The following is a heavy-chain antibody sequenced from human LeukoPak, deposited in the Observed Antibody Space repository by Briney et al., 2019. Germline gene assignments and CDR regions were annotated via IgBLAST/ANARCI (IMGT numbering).Heavy chain of an antibody. CDR1: GGSISSYY. Sequence: SETLSLTCTVSGGSISSYYWSWIRQPPGKGLEWIGYIRYSGSTNYNPSLKSRVTISVDMSKNQFSLKLSSVTAADTAVYYCARGSGGSGANFDYWGQGTLVTVSS. V-gene: IGHV4-59*01. D-gene: IGHD3-10*01. CDR2: IRYSGST. CDR3: ARGSGGSGANFDY. J-gene: IGHJ4*02.